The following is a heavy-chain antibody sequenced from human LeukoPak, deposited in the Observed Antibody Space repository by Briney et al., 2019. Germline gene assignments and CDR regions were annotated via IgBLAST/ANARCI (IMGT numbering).Heavy chain of an antibody. J-gene: IGHJ4*02. CDR2: TTGSGDKL. CDR3: AKDGPMIVVGVFDY. Sequence: PGGSLRLSCTASGFTFRSYALSWVRQAPGKGLEWVSATTGSGDKLFYADSVKGRFTISRDNSKNTLYLQMNNLRAEDTAVYYCAKDGPMIVVGVFDYWGQGTLVTVSS. D-gene: IGHD3-22*01. CDR1: GFTFRSYA. V-gene: IGHV3-23*01.